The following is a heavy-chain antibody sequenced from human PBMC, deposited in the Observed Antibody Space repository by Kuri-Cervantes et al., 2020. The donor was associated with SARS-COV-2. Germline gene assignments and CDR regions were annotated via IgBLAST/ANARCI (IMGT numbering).Heavy chain of an antibody. CDR1: GFTFSSYG. D-gene: IGHD2-2*01. CDR2: IKQDGSEK. Sequence: GGSLRLSCAASGFTFSSYGMHWVRQAPGKGLEWVANIKQDGSEKYYVDSVKGRFTISRDNAKNSLYLQMNSLRAEDTAVYYCARVIPAAILLTGSGSNWFDPWGQGTLVTVSS. V-gene: IGHV3-7*01. J-gene: IGHJ5*02. CDR3: ARVIPAAILLTGSGSNWFDP.